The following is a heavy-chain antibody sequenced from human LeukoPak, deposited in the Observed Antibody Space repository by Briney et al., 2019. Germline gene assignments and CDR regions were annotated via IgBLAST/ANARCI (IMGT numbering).Heavy chain of an antibody. V-gene: IGHV3-66*01. CDR3: ARGGERLAATRY. CDR1: GFTVTSNY. Sequence: GGSLRLFCAASGFTVTSNYMSWVRQAPGKGLEWVSVIYSGGSTYYSDSVKGRFTISTDNSKNTLYLQMNSLRAEDTAVYYCARGGERLAATRYWGQGTLVTVSS. CDR2: IYSGGST. D-gene: IGHD6-13*01. J-gene: IGHJ4*02.